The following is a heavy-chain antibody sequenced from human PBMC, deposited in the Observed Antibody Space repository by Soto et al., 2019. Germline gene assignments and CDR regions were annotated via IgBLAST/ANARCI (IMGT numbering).Heavy chain of an antibody. J-gene: IGHJ4*02. D-gene: IGHD5-18*01. V-gene: IGHV4-59*12. CDR3: SRGILV. Sequence: SETLSLTCTVSGGSINSYYWSWIRQPPGKGLEWIGYIYYSGSTSYNASLKSRVTISVDTSKNQFSLKLSSVTAADTAVYYCSRGILVWGQGTLVTVSS. CDR2: IYYSGST. CDR1: GGSINSYY.